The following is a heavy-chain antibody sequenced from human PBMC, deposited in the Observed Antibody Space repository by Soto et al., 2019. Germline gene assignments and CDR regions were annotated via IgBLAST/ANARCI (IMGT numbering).Heavy chain of an antibody. J-gene: IGHJ5*02. CDR3: ARDVAAPRYSEGAVWFDP. CDR2: IIPILGIA. D-gene: IGHD2-15*01. V-gene: IGHV1-69*08. Sequence: QVQLVQSGAEVKKPGSSVKVSCKASGGTFSSYTISLVRQAPGQGLEWMGRIIPILGIANYAQKFQGRVTITADKSTRTAYMELSSLRSEDTAVYYCARDVAAPRYSEGAVWFDPWGQGTLVTVSS. CDR1: GGTFSSYT.